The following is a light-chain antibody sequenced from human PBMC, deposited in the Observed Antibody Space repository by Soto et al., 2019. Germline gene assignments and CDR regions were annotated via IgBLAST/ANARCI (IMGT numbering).Light chain of an antibody. CDR2: EVS. J-gene: IGLJ1*01. V-gene: IGLV2-14*01. CDR1: SRDGGGYNY. Sequence: ALTQPASVSRSHGQSIIISCSGTSRDGGGYNYVSWYQQHPGKAPKVMIYEVSNRPSGDSNRFSGSKSGNTASLTISGLQAEDEADYYCSSYTSSSTPYVFGTGTKVTVL. CDR3: SSYTSSSTPYV.